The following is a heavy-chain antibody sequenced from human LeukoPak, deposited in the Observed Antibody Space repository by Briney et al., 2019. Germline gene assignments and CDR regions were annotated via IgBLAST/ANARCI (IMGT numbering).Heavy chain of an antibody. CDR3: ARQGTAYYYYYYMGV. CDR1: GGSISSSSYY. V-gene: IGHV4-39*01. CDR2: IYYSGST. J-gene: IGHJ6*03. Sequence: PSETLSLTCTVSGGSISSSSYYWGWIRQPPGKGLEWIGSIYYSGSTYYNPSLKSRVTISVDTSKNQFSLKLSSVTAADTAVYYCARQGTAYYYYYYMGVWGKGTTVTISS. D-gene: IGHD3-10*01.